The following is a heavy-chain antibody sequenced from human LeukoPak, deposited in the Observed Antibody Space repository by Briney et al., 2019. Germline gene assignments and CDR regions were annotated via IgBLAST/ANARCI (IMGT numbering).Heavy chain of an antibody. CDR2: INSDGSST. CDR3: AREGSTIYYYDSSGYLDY. CDR1: GFTFSSYW. V-gene: IGHV3-74*01. J-gene: IGHJ4*02. Sequence: PGGSLRLSCAASGFTFSSYWMHWVRQAPGKGLVWVSRINSDGSSTSYADSVKGRFTISRDNSKNTLYLQMNCLRAEDTAVYYCAREGSTIYYYDSSGYLDYWGQGTLVTVSS. D-gene: IGHD3-22*01.